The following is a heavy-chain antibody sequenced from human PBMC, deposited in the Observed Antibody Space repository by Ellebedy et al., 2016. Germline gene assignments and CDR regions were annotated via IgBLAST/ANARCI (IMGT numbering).Heavy chain of an antibody. Sequence: ASVKVSCXVSGYTLTELSMHWVRQAPGKGLEWMGGFDPEDGETIYAQKFQGRVTMTEDTSTDTAYMELSSLRSEDTAVYYCATAIITGTTYYFDYWGQGTLVTVSS. CDR1: GYTLTELS. CDR2: FDPEDGET. V-gene: IGHV1-24*01. CDR3: ATAIITGTTYYFDY. J-gene: IGHJ4*02. D-gene: IGHD1-7*01.